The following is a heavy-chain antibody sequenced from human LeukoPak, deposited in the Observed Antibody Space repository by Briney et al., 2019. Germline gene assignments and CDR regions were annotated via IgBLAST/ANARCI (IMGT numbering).Heavy chain of an antibody. D-gene: IGHD5-18*01. CDR1: GFTFGSYT. V-gene: IGHV3-30*04. CDR2: ISYDGSEK. J-gene: IGHJ4*02. CDR3: ARDLYSYGPFDY. Sequence: GGSLRLSCAASGFTFGSYTMHWVRQAPGKGLDWVALISYDGSEKSYADSVKGRFTISRHNTKNTLYLQINILRAKDTAVYYCARDLYSYGPFDYWGQGTLVTVSS.